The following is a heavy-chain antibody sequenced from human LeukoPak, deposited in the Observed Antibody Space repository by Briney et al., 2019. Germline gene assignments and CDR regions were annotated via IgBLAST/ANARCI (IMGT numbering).Heavy chain of an antibody. J-gene: IGHJ6*02. Sequence: PGGSLRLSCTASGFTFGDYAMSWFRQAPGKGLEWVGFIRSKAYGGKTEYAASVKGRFTISRDDSKRIAYLQMNSLKTEDTAVYYCTRVIYYYGMDVWGQGTTVTVSS. CDR1: GFTFGDYA. CDR2: IRSKAYGGKT. V-gene: IGHV3-49*03. CDR3: TRVIYYYGMDV.